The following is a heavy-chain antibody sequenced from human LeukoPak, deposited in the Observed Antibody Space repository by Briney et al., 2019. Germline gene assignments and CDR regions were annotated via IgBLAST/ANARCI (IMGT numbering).Heavy chain of an antibody. V-gene: IGHV4-59*11. J-gene: IGHJ6*02. Sequence: PSETLSLTCTVSGDSITNHSWSWIRQPPGKGLEWIGHIYYSGSNNYNPSLKSQVTVSVDTTKNQFSLKLSSVDAADTAVYYCARGAGNYYFYGMDVWGQGTTVTVSS. CDR3: ARGAGNYYFYGMDV. CDR1: GDSITNHS. CDR2: IYYSGSN.